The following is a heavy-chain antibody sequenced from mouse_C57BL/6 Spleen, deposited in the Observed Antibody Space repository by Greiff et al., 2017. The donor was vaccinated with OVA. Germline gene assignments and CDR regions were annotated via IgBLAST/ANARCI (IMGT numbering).Heavy chain of an antibody. V-gene: IGHV2-9-1*01. CDR3: ARNGDYYGSSPFAY. D-gene: IGHD1-1*01. CDR2: IWTGGGT. J-gene: IGHJ3*01. CDR1: GFSLTSYA. Sequence: VQLQQSGPGLVAPSQSLSITCTVSGFSLTSYAISWVRQPPGKGLEWLGVIWTGGGTNHNSALKSRLSISKDNSKSQVFLKMNSLQTEDTARYYCARNGDYYGSSPFAYWGQGTLVTVSA.